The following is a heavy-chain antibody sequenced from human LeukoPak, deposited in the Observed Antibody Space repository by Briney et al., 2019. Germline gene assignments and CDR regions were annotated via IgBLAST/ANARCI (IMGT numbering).Heavy chain of an antibody. CDR2: INPNSGGT. Sequence: ASVKVSXKASGYTFTGYYIHWVRQAPGQGLEWMGRINPNSGGTNYAQKFQGRVTMTRDTSISTAYMELSRLRSDDTAVYYCARPHTVLYNWFDPWGQGTLVTVSS. CDR3: ARPHTVLYNWFDP. CDR1: GYTFTGYY. J-gene: IGHJ5*02. V-gene: IGHV1-2*06. D-gene: IGHD4-11*01.